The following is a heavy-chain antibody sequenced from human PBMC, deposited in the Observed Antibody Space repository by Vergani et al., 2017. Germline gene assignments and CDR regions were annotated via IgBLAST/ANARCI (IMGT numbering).Heavy chain of an antibody. D-gene: IGHD3-22*01. CDR3: ARRSSSYYFDI. V-gene: IGHV4-39*02. J-gene: IGHJ5*02. CDR2: VSHSGDT. Sequence: QVQLQESGPGLVKSSETLSLTCTVSGDSISSSSYYWGWIRQPPGKGLEWISSVSHSGDTYFNPSLKGRVSISMDTSKNYFFLTLSSVTAADTAMYYCARRSSSYYFDIWGQGVLITVSS. CDR1: GDSISSSSYY.